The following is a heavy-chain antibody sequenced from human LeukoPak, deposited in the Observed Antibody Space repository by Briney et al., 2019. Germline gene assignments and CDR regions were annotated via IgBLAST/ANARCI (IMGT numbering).Heavy chain of an antibody. CDR1: GFTVSSNY. CDR3: ARVGKERYYDSSGPYYYYYMDV. V-gene: IGHV3-53*01. Sequence: GGSLRLSCAASGFTVSSNYMSWVRQAPGKGLEWVSVIYSGGSTYYADSVKGRFTISRDNSKNTLYLQMNSLRAEDTAVYYCARVGKERYYDSSGPYYYYYMDVWGKGTTVTVSS. D-gene: IGHD3-22*01. J-gene: IGHJ6*03. CDR2: IYSGGST.